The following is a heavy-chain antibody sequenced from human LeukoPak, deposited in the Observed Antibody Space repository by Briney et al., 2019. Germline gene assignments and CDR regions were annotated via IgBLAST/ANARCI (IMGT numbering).Heavy chain of an antibody. V-gene: IGHV4-39*02. CDR1: GGSISSSSYY. J-gene: IGHJ4*02. CDR3: PRDRGYYDILTGIFDY. Sequence: SETLSLTCTVSGGSISSSSYYWGWIRQPPGKGLEWIGSIYYSGSTYYNPSLKSRVTISVDTSKNQFSLKLSSVTAADTAVYYCPRDRGYYDILTGIFDYWGQGTLVTVSS. D-gene: IGHD3-9*01. CDR2: IYYSGST.